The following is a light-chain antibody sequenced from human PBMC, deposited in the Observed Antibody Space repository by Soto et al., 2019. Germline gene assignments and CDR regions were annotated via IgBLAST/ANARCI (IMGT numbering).Light chain of an antibody. J-gene: IGKJ1*01. Sequence: DIPMTQSPSTLSASVGDRVTITCRASQSTSTWLAWYQQRPGKTPKLLISEASNLESGVPSRFSGSGSGTEFTLTISSLQPDDFAAYYCQQYITSPPAFGQGTKVEIK. CDR2: EAS. CDR1: QSTSTW. V-gene: IGKV1-5*03. CDR3: QQYITSPPA.